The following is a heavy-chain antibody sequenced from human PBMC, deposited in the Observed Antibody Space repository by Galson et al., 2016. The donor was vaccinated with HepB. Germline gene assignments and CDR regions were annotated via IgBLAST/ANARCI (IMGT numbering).Heavy chain of an antibody. Sequence: SVKVSCKASGYNFDYFALNWVRQAPGQGLEWMGWINTNTGNPTHAQGFTGRFVFSLDTSVSTAYLQIIGLKAEDTAVYYCVKDEGSGSIGSWGQGTLVTVSS. V-gene: IGHV7-4-1*02. CDR3: VKDEGSGSIGS. CDR2: INTNTGNP. J-gene: IGHJ4*02. CDR1: GYNFDYFA. D-gene: IGHD3-10*01.